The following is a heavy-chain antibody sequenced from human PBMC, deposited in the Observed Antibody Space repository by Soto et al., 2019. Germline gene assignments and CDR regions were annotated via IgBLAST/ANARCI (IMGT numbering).Heavy chain of an antibody. CDR2: INHSGST. Sequence: SETLSLTCAVYGGSFSGYYWSWIRQPPGKGLEWIGEINHSGSTNYNPSLKSRVTISVDTSKNQFSLKLSSVTAAYTAVYYCARGLLRGSDAFDIWGQGTMVTVSS. J-gene: IGHJ3*02. V-gene: IGHV4-34*01. CDR1: GGSFSGYY. CDR3: ARGLLRGSDAFDI. D-gene: IGHD3-10*01.